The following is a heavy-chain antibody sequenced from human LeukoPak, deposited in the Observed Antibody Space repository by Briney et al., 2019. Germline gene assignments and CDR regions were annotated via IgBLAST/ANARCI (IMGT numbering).Heavy chain of an antibody. Sequence: GESLILSRKGSGYSFTNYWIGWVRQMPGKGLEWMGIIYPRDSDTRYSPSFQGQVTISADKSIDTAYLQWSSLKASDTAIYYCARTQDRIAALSWGQGTLVTVSS. CDR1: GYSFTNYW. D-gene: IGHD6-13*01. J-gene: IGHJ4*02. CDR3: ARTQDRIAALS. CDR2: IYPRDSDT. V-gene: IGHV5-51*01.